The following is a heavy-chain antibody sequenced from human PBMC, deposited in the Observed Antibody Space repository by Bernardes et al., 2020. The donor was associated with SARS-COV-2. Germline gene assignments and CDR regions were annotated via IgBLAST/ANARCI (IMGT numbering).Heavy chain of an antibody. CDR1: GFSLSSSGVA. V-gene: IGHV2-5*02. CDR2: IYWDGDK. D-gene: IGHD3-10*01. J-gene: IGHJ4*02. Sequence: SGPTLVKPTQTLTLTCSFSGFSLSSSGVAVGWIRQPPGKALEWLALIYWDGDKHYTPSLKNRLTITRGTSKNQVVLTMTNMDPVDTATYYCAHGIQYYLSGSFFDYWAREPWSPSPQ. CDR3: AHGIQYYLSGSFFDY.